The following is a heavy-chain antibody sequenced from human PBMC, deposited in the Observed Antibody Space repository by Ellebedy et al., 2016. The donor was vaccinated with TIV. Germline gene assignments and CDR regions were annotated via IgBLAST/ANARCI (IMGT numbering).Heavy chain of an antibody. D-gene: IGHD3-22*01. CDR1: GVSVSSGSSY. Sequence: SETLSLTXTVSGVSVSSGSSYWSWIRQTAGKGLEWIGRIYSSGSTSYNPSFKGRVTMSVDTSKNQFSLRLSSVTAADTAVYYCASQSDVSYFFDNKWGQGTLVTVSS. CDR3: ASQSDVSYFFDNK. CDR2: IYSSGST. J-gene: IGHJ4*02. V-gene: IGHV4-61*02.